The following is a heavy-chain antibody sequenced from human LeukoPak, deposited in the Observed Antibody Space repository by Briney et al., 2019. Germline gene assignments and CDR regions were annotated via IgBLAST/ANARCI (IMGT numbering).Heavy chain of an antibody. CDR3: ARHMTTANNWFDP. CDR1: GYTFTGYY. Sequence: ASVTVSCKASGYTFTGYYMHWVRQAPGQGLEGMGWINPKSGGTNYEHKFQGRVIMTRDTSISTAYMELSRLRSDDTAVYYCARHMTTANNWFDPWGQGTLVTVSS. CDR2: INPKSGGT. J-gene: IGHJ5*02. V-gene: IGHV1-2*02. D-gene: IGHD1-1*01.